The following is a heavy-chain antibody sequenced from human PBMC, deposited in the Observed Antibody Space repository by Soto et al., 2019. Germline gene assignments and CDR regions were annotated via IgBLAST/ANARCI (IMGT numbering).Heavy chain of an antibody. J-gene: IGHJ4*02. CDR2: ISAYNGNT. V-gene: IGHV1-18*01. CDR1: GYTFTSYG. CDR3: ARVFHDYGDYRNVYFDY. D-gene: IGHD4-17*01. Sequence: ASVKVSCKASGYTFTSYGISWVRQAPGQGLEWMGWISAYNGNTNYAQKLQGRVTMTTDTSTSTAYMELRSLRSDDTAVYYCARVFHDYGDYRNVYFDYWGQGTLVTVSS.